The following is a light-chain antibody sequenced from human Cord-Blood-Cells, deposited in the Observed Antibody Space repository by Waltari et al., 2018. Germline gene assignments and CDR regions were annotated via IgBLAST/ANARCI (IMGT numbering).Light chain of an antibody. V-gene: IGLV2-14*01. CDR3: SSYTSSSTWV. Sequence: QSALTQPASVSGSPGQSITISCTGTSSDVGGYNYVSWYQQHPGKAPKLMIYDVSKRSSGVSNRFAGSKSGNTASLTISGLQAEDEADYYYSSYTSSSTWVFGGGTKLTVL. CDR1: SSDVGGYNY. J-gene: IGLJ3*02. CDR2: DVS.